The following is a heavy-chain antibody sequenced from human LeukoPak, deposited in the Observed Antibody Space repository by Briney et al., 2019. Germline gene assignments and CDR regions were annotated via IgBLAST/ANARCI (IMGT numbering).Heavy chain of an antibody. CDR2: INGRGST. J-gene: IGHJ5*01. D-gene: IGHD2-8*01. CDR1: GASIGNYY. Sequence: SETLSLICTVSGASIGNYYWSWIRQPPGKGLEWIGYINGRGSTNYNPSLKSRVTMSADASKNQFSLKLSSVTAADTAVYYCACIYTWFDSWGQGTLVTVSS. V-gene: IGHV4-59*01. CDR3: ACIYTWFDS.